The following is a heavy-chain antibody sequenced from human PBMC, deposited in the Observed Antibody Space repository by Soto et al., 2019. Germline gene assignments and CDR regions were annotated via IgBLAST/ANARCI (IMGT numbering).Heavy chain of an antibody. Sequence: EVQLLESGGGLARPGGSLRLSCVASGFTFSDYAMTWVRQAPGKGLEWVATISATGGNIEYTDSLKGRFTISRDNSKNTLYLQLNGLTSDDTAVHYCAKVAGGLGYFDRWGRGTLVTVSS. V-gene: IGHV3-23*01. J-gene: IGHJ2*01. CDR2: ISATGGNI. CDR1: GFTFSDYA. CDR3: AKVAGGLGYFDR. D-gene: IGHD3-16*01.